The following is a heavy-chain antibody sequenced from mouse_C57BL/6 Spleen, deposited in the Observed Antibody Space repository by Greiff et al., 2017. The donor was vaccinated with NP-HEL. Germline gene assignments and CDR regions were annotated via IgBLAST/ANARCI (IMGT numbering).Heavy chain of an antibody. V-gene: IGHV1-22*01. Sequence: EVQLQQSGPELVKPGASVKMSCKASGYTFTDYNMHWVKQSHGKSLEWIGYINPNNGGTSYNQKFKGKATLTVNKSSSTAYMELRSLTSEDSAVYYWAREDYGSSSYYYAMDYWGQGTSVTVSS. CDR2: INPNNGGT. J-gene: IGHJ4*01. CDR3: AREDYGSSSYYYAMDY. CDR1: GYTFTDYN. D-gene: IGHD1-1*01.